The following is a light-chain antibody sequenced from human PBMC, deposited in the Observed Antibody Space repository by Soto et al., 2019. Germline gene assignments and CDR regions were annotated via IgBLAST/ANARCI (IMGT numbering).Light chain of an antibody. CDR2: AVS. CDR1: RGIGSE. J-gene: IGKJ4*01. Sequence: AIEMTQSPSSLSASVGDRITITCRASRGIGSELAWYQQRPGKAPNLLIYAVSSLRNGVPSRFSGSGSGTDFALTISSLQPEDFATYYCLQDYNYLTFGGGTRVEIK. V-gene: IGKV1-6*01. CDR3: LQDYNYLT.